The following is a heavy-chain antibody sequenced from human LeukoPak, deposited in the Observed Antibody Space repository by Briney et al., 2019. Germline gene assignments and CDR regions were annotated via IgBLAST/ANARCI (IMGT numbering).Heavy chain of an antibody. V-gene: IGHV3-7*01. J-gene: IGHJ3*02. Sequence: LPGGPLRLSCAASGFTFSSYWMSWVRQAPGKGLEWVANIKQDGSEKYYVDSVKGRFTISRDNAKNSLYLQMNSLRAEDTAVYYCARVTGTPTLDAFDIWGQGTMVTVSS. CDR3: ARVTGTPTLDAFDI. D-gene: IGHD1-20*01. CDR1: GFTFSSYW. CDR2: IKQDGSEK.